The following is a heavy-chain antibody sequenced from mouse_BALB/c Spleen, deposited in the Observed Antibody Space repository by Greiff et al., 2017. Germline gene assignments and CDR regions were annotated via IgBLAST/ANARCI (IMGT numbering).Heavy chain of an antibody. CDR1: GFTFSSYA. Sequence: DVQLVESGGGLVKPGGSLKLSCAASGFTFSSYAMSWVRQSPEKRLEWVAEISSGGSYTYYPDTVTGRFTISRDNAKNTLYLEMSSLRSEDTAMYYCARDRAPDAMDYWGQGTSVTVSS. J-gene: IGHJ4*01. CDR2: ISSGGSYT. D-gene: IGHD3-1*01. CDR3: ARDRAPDAMDY. V-gene: IGHV5-9-4*01.